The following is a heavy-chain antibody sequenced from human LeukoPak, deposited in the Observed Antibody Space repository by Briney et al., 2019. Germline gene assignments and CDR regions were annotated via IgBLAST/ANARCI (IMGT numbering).Heavy chain of an antibody. CDR2: MNPDSGDT. Sequence: ASVKVSCKASGYTFTGHYIRWVRQAPGQGLEWMGWMNPDSGDTNYAQKFKGRVTMTRDTSITTAYMELSGLRSDDTAVYYCARDKWFAQLRTNYYMDVWGKGTTVTVSS. D-gene: IGHD3-10*01. V-gene: IGHV1-2*02. CDR1: GYTFTGHY. J-gene: IGHJ6*03. CDR3: ARDKWFAQLRTNYYMDV.